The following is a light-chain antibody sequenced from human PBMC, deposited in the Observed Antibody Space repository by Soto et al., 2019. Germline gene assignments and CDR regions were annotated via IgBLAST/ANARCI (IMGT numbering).Light chain of an antibody. Sequence: EIVQAQSPATLSVSHGERATLSCRASQSVSSYLAWYQQKPGQAPRLLIYDASTRATGIPDRFSGSGSGTDFTLTISRLEPEDFAVYYCQQYGSSGTFGQGTKVDIK. CDR1: QSVSSY. V-gene: IGKV3-20*01. J-gene: IGKJ1*01. CDR3: QQYGSSGT. CDR2: DAS.